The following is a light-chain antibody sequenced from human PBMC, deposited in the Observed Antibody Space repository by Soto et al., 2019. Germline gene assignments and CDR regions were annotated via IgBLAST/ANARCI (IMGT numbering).Light chain of an antibody. CDR3: SSYTDRKNLV. J-gene: IGLJ1*01. Sequence: QSVLTQPASVSGSPGQSITISCTGTSSDLAIYNYVSWYQQQPGKAPKLMIYQVTNRPTGVSNRFSGSRSGNTASLTISGLQAEDEADYYCSSYTDRKNLVFGTGTKVTV. CDR2: QVT. CDR1: SSDLAIYNY. V-gene: IGLV2-14*01.